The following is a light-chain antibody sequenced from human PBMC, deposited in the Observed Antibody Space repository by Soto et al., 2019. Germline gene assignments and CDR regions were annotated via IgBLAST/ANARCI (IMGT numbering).Light chain of an antibody. CDR2: GAS. J-gene: IGKJ4*01. V-gene: IGKV3D-15*01. CDR3: KQYNNWPLT. CDR1: QSVYSSY. Sequence: EIVLTQSPGTLSLSPGERATLSCRASQSVYSSYLAWYQQKPGQAHRLLIYGASSRATGIHDRFSGSASGTEFTLTIRSLQSEDFAIYYCKQYNNWPLTFGGGTKVDIK.